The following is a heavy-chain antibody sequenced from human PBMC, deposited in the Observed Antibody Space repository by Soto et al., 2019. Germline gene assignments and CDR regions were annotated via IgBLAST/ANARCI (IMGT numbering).Heavy chain of an antibody. J-gene: IGHJ4*02. Sequence: GGSLRLSCAASGFAFSDSAMSWVRQAPGKGLEWVSTIKTSGDTTFYADPVKGRFTASRDDSKNTLYLKMNSLRAEDTATYYGTKDVTGDIGADFWGQGTPVTVSS. V-gene: IGHV3-23*05. D-gene: IGHD2-21*02. CDR2: IKTSGDTT. CDR1: GFAFSDSA. CDR3: TKDVTGDIGADF.